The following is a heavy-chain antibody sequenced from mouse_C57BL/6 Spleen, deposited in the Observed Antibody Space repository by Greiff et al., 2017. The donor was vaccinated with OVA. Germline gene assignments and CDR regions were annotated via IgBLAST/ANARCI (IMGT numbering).Heavy chain of an antibody. J-gene: IGHJ2*01. CDR3: AITTTVVATGYFDD. D-gene: IGHD1-1*01. CDR2: IHPSDSDT. Sequence: VQLQQPGAELVKPGASVQVSCKASGYTFTSYWMHWVKQRPGQGLEWIGRIHPSDSDTNYNQKFKGKATLTVDKSSSTAYMQLSSLTAEDSAVNYGAITTTVVATGYFDDWGQGTTLTVSS. V-gene: IGHV1-74*01. CDR1: GYTFTSYW.